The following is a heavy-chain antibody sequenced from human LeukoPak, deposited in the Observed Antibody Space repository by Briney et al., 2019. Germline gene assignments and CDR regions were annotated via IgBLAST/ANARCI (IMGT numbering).Heavy chain of an antibody. Sequence: GGSLRLSCAASGFTFRDYYMSWIRQAPGKGLEWVSYISSSGTTIYYAESVKGRFTISRDNAKNSLFVQMNSLRAEDTAVYYCVRDRGRASVDYWGQGTLVTVSS. J-gene: IGHJ4*02. D-gene: IGHD1-26*01. CDR2: ISSSGTTI. V-gene: IGHV3-11*04. CDR3: VRDRGRASVDY. CDR1: GFTFRDYY.